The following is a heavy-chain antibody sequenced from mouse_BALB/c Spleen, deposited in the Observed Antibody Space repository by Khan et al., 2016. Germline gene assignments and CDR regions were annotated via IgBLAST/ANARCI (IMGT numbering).Heavy chain of an antibody. CDR3: ATFYNSHEDYAMDY. V-gene: IGHV2-2*02. CDR1: GFSLTSYG. Sequence: QVQLKESGPGLVQPSQSLSITCTVSGFSLTSYGVHWVRQSPGKGLEWLGVIWSGGSTDYNAAFISRLSISKDNSKSQVFFKMNSLQANDTAIYYCATFYNSHEDYAMDYWGQGTSVTVSS. J-gene: IGHJ4*01. D-gene: IGHD2-12*01. CDR2: IWSGGST.